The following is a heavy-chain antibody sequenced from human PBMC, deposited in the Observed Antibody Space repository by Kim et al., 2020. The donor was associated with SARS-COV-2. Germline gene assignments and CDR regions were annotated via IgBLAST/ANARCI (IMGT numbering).Heavy chain of an antibody. CDR2: IYSTGST. CDR3: ARDLEAPGGNYAY. CDR1: GGSISSYY. D-gene: IGHD1-7*01. Sequence: SETLSLTCTVSGGSISSYYWSWIRQPAGKGLEWIGRIYSTGSTTYNPSLMSRGTMSVDTSKNQFSLQLSSVTAADTAVYYCARDLEAPGGNYAYCGQGT. V-gene: IGHV4-4*07. J-gene: IGHJ4*02.